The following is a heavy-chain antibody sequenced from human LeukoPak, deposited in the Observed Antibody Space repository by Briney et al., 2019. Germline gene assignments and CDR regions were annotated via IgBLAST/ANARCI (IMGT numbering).Heavy chain of an antibody. CDR1: GFTFSSYS. CDR3: ARAVCYRDCYYYYMDV. D-gene: IGHD2-8*01. Sequence: PGGSLRLSCAASGFTFSSYSMNWVRQAPGKGLEWVSSISNSSSYIYYADSVKGRFTISRDNAKNSLYLQTNSLRAEDTAVYYCARAVCYRDCYYYYMDVWGKGTTVTVSS. CDR2: ISNSSSYI. J-gene: IGHJ6*03. V-gene: IGHV3-21*01.